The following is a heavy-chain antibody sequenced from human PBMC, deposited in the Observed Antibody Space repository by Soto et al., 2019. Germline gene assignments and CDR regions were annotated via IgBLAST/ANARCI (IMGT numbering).Heavy chain of an antibody. D-gene: IGHD2-21*02. V-gene: IGHV1-2*04. CDR3: ARDAAVVTATTLTHFQH. CDR2: INPNSGGT. Sequence: ASVKVSCKASGYTFTGYYMHWVRQALGQGLEWMGWINPNSGGTNYAQKFQGWVTMTRDTSISTAYMELSRLRSDDTAVYYCARDAAVVTATTLTHFQHWGQGTLVTVSS. J-gene: IGHJ1*01. CDR1: GYTFTGYY.